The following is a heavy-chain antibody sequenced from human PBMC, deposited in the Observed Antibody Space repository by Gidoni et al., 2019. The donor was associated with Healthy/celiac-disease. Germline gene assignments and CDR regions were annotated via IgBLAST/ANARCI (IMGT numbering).Heavy chain of an antibody. J-gene: IGHJ1*01. CDR1: AFTFGDYA. CDR2: IRSKAYGGTT. D-gene: IGHD6-19*01. Sequence: EVQLVESGGGLVQPARSLRPSCPASAFTFGDYAMSWVRQAPGKGLEWVGFIRSKAYGGTTEYAASVKGRFTISRDDSKSIAYLQMNSLKTEDTAVYYCTRDFMSGWYAEYFQHWGQGTLVTVSS. CDR3: TRDFMSGWYAEYFQH. V-gene: IGHV3-49*04.